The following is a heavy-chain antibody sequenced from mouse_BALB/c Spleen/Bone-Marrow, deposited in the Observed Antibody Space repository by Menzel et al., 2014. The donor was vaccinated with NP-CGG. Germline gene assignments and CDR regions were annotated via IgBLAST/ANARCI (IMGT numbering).Heavy chain of an antibody. J-gene: IGHJ2*01. CDR2: INYSGGT. Sequence: VQLQQSGPSLVKPSQTLSLTCSVTGDSITSGYWNWIRQFPGNKLEYMGYINYSGGTYYNPSIKSRISITRGTTKNQYYLQLNSVTTEDTATYYCARDYYGPWGQGTTLTVSS. CDR1: GDSITSGY. V-gene: IGHV3-8*02. CDR3: ARDYYGP. D-gene: IGHD1-2*01.